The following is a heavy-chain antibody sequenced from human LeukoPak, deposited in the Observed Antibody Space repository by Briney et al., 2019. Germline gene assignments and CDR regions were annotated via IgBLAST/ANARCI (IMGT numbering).Heavy chain of an antibody. D-gene: IGHD2-21*01. CDR3: GRDRGDDTVAYWDY. CDR1: VYTLTGYY. J-gene: IGHJ4*02. Sequence: VASVNVSCKPSVYTLTGYYMHWVRQAPGQGLEWMGRSNPNTGDTNTARKSQGRVTMIRDTSISTVYTELRRFRSDDTAVDYCGRDRGDDTVAYWDYCGQGTLVTVS. CDR2: SNPNTGDT. V-gene: IGHV1-2*06.